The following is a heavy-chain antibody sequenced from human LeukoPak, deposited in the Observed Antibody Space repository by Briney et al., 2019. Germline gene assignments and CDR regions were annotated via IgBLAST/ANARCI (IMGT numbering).Heavy chain of an antibody. J-gene: IGHJ4*02. Sequence: GGSLTLSCAASGFTFSSYAMSWVRQAPGRGLEWVSGISAGGATTYYTDSVKGRFTFSRDNSKNTLYLQMNSLRAEDTAVYFCARAMMVVTNLWGVYDYWGQGTLVTVSS. V-gene: IGHV3-23*01. CDR2: ISAGGATT. D-gene: IGHD3-22*01. CDR1: GFTFSSYA. CDR3: ARAMMVVTNLWGVYDY.